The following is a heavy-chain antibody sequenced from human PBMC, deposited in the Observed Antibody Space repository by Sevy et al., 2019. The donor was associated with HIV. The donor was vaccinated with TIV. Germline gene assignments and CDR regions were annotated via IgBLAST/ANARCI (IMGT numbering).Heavy chain of an antibody. CDR1: GGSFSGYY. CDR2: INHSGST. J-gene: IGHJ3*02. D-gene: IGHD2-2*01. V-gene: IGHV4-34*01. Sequence: SETLSLTCAVYGGSFSGYYWSWIRQPPGKGLEWVGEINHSGSTNYNPSLKSRVTISVDTSNNQFSLKLSSVTAAETAVYYCARHCSSSSCSHAFDIWGQGTMVTVSS. CDR3: ARHCSSSSCSHAFDI.